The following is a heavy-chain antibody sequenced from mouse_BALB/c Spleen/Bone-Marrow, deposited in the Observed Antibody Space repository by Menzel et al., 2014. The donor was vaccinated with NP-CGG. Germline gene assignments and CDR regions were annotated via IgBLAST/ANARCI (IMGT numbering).Heavy chain of an antibody. V-gene: IGHV1-7*01. CDR3: ARSGDYGGFDY. D-gene: IGHD2-4*01. CDR2: INPSTGYT. CDR1: GYTFTSYW. J-gene: IGHJ2*01. Sequence: VQLQQSGAELAKPGASVKMPCKASGYTFTSYWMHWVKQRPGQGLEWIGYINPSTGYTEYNQKFKDRATLTADKSSSTAYMQLSSLTSEDSAVYYCARSGDYGGFDYWGQGTTLTVSS.